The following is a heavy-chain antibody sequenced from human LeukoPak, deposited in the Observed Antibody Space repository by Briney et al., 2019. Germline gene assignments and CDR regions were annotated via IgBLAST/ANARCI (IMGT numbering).Heavy chain of an antibody. Sequence: SETLSLTCAVSGGSISSGGYSWSWIRQPPGKGLEWIGYIYHSGSTYYNPSLKSRVTISVDRSKNQFSLKLSSVTAADTAVYYYARVKQQLGGYYFDYWGQGTLVTVSS. CDR1: GGSISSGGYS. J-gene: IGHJ4*02. CDR2: IYHSGST. V-gene: IGHV4-30-2*01. D-gene: IGHD6-13*01. CDR3: ARVKQQLGGYYFDY.